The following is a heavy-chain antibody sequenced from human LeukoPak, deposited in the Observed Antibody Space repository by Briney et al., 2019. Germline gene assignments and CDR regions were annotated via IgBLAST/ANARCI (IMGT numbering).Heavy chain of an antibody. CDR3: ARGLWFGELTTYYFDY. CDR1: GYTFTSCG. D-gene: IGHD3-10*01. V-gene: IGHV1-18*01. J-gene: IGHJ4*02. Sequence: ASVKVSCKASGYTFTSCGISWVRQAPGQGLEWMGWVSAYNGNTNYAQKLQGRVTMTTDTSTSTAYMELRSLRSDDTAVYYCARGLWFGELTTYYFDYWGQGTLVTVSS. CDR2: VSAYNGNT.